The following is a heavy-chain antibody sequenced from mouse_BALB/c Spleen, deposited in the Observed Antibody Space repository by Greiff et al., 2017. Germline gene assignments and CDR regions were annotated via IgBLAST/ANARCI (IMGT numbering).Heavy chain of an antibody. Sequence: QVQLKESGPGLVAPSQSLSITCTVSGFSLTSYDISWIRQPPGKGLEWLGVIWTGGGTNYNSAFMSRLSISKDNSKSQVFLKMNSLQTDDTAIYYCVRDPRPYAMDYWGQGTSVTVSS. CDR2: IWTGGGT. J-gene: IGHJ4*01. CDR1: GFSLTSYD. CDR3: VRDPRPYAMDY. V-gene: IGHV2-9-2*01. D-gene: IGHD1-2*01.